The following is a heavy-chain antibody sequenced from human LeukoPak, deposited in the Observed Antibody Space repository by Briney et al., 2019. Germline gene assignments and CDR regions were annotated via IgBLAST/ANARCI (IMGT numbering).Heavy chain of an antibody. CDR2: ISGSGGSP. CDR1: GFTFSAYA. Sequence: GGSLRLSCAASGFTFSAYAMTWVRQAPGKGLEWVSGISGSGGSPYYSGSVKGRFTISRDNSKSTLFLQMNSLRAEDTALYFCAKGKSGDSSDYYPDYWGQGTLVIVSS. D-gene: IGHD3-22*01. CDR3: AKGKSGDSSDYYPDY. J-gene: IGHJ4*02. V-gene: IGHV3-23*01.